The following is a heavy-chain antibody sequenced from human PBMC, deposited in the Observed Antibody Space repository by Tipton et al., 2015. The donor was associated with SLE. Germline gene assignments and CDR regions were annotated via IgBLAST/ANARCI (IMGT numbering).Heavy chain of an antibody. CDR3: ARRVGSYYGMDV. J-gene: IGHJ6*02. D-gene: IGHD3-10*01. V-gene: IGHV3-30*04. CDR1: GFTFSNYA. CDR2: ISYDGINK. Sequence: SLRLSCAASGFTFSNYAMHWVRQTPCKGLEWVAVISYDGINKNYADSVQGRFTISRDNSKNTLYLQMNGLRPEDTAVYYCARRVGSYYGMDVWGQGTTVTVSS.